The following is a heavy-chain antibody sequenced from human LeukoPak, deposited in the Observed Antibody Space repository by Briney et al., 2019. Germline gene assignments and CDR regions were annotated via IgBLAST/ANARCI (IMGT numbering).Heavy chain of an antibody. V-gene: IGHV4-39*01. CDR1: GDSITGSSYY. CDR2: MFYSGST. J-gene: IGHJ4*02. Sequence: SETLSLTCTVSGDSITGSSYYWGWIRQPPGQGLEWIGSMFYSGSTYSNPSLKSRVTISVDTSKNQFSLKLSSVTAADTAVYYCARHYYDSTGSHYFDYWGQGTLVTVSS. D-gene: IGHD3-22*01. CDR3: ARHYYDSTGSHYFDY.